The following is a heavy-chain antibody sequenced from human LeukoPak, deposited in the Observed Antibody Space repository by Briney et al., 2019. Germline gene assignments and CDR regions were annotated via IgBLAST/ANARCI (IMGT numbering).Heavy chain of an antibody. V-gene: IGHV3-21*01. J-gene: IGHJ4*02. CDR3: ARDRYLYDSSGTFDY. CDR2: ISSSSSYI. D-gene: IGHD3-22*01. CDR1: GFTFSSYS. Sequence: KPGGSLRLSCAASGFTFSSYSMNWVRQAPGKGLEWVSSISSSSSYIYYADSVKGRFTISRDNAKNSLYLQMNSLRAEDTAVYYCARDRYLYDSSGTFDYWGQGTLVTVSS.